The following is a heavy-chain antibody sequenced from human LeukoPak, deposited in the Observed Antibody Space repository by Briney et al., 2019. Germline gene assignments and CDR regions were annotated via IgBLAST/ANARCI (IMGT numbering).Heavy chain of an antibody. J-gene: IGHJ4*02. CDR2: IRAYNGNT. CDR3: ARVYRRYYDILTGPIDY. D-gene: IGHD3-9*01. Sequence: GASVKVSCKASGYTFTSYGISWVRQAPGQGLEWMGWIRAYNGNTNYAQKLQGRVTMTTDTSTSTAYMELRSLRSDDTAVYHCARVYRRYYDILTGPIDYWGQGTLVTVSS. CDR1: GYTFTSYG. V-gene: IGHV1-18*04.